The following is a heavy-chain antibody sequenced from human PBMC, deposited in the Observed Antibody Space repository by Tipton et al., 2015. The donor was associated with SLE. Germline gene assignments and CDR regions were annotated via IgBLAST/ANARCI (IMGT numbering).Heavy chain of an antibody. D-gene: IGHD3-16*02. Sequence: SLRLSCAASGFTFSSYGMHWVRQAPGKGLEWVAVIWYDGSNKYYADSVKGRFTISRDNSKNTLYLQMNSLRAEDTAVYYCARGPHTYRYYHGMDVWGQGTTVTVSS. V-gene: IGHV3-33*01. CDR2: IWYDGSNK. CDR1: GFTFSSYG. CDR3: ARGPHTYRYYHGMDV. J-gene: IGHJ6*02.